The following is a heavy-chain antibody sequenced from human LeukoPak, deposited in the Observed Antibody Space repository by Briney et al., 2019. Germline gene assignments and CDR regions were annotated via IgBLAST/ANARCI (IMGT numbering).Heavy chain of an antibody. J-gene: IGHJ4*02. D-gene: IGHD1-7*01. Sequence: GGSLRLSCAASGFTFNTYAMSWVRQAPGKGLEWVSAISTDGVNTYYTDSVKGRFTISRDNSKNTLYLQMSSLRAEDTAVYYCAKDERNWNYNLASQTYDWGQGTLVTVSS. CDR1: GFTFNTYA. CDR2: ISTDGVNT. CDR3: AKDERNWNYNLASQTYD. V-gene: IGHV3-23*01.